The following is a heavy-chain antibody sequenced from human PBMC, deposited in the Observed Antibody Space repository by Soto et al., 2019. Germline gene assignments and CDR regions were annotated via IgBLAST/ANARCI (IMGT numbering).Heavy chain of an antibody. D-gene: IGHD1-1*01. J-gene: IGHJ3*02. V-gene: IGHV3-15*01. CDR2: IKSKTDGGTT. CDR1: GFTFSNAW. CDR3: TTSSGTGAFDI. Sequence: GGSLRLSCAASGFTFSNAWMSWVRQAPGKGLEWVGRIKSKTDGGTTDYAAPVKGRFTISSDDSKNTLYLQMNNLKTEDKAVYSCTTSSGTGAFDIWGQGTMVTVSS.